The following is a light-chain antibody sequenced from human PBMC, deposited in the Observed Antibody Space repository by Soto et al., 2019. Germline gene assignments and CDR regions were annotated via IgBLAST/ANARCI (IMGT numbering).Light chain of an antibody. CDR1: QSVRSNS. CDR3: RQYGRSNPT. V-gene: IGKV3-20*01. CDR2: GAS. J-gene: IGKJ4*01. Sequence: EIVLTQSPGTLSLSPGERATLSCRASQSVRSNSLAWYQQKPGQAPRLLIYGASTRATAIPDRFSGSGSGTDFTLTITRLVPEDFAVFYCRQYGRSNPTYGGGTNREIK.